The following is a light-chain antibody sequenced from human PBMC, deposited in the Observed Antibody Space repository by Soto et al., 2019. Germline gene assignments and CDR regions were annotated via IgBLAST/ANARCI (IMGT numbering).Light chain of an antibody. V-gene: IGLV1-44*01. Sequence: QSVLTQPPSASGTPGQRVTISCSGSSSKIGSNTVNWYQQLPGTAPKLLIYRNNQRPSGVPDRFSGSKSGTSASLAISGLQSEDEAYYYCAAWDDSLNGPVFGGGTTLTVL. CDR3: AAWDDSLNGPV. CDR2: RNN. CDR1: SSKIGSNT. J-gene: IGLJ2*01.